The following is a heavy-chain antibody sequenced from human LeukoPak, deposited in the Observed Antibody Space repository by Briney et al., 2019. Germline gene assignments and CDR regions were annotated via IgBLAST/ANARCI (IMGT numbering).Heavy chain of an antibody. CDR1: GFTVSSNY. Sequence: GGSLRLSCAASGFTVSSNYMTWVRQAPGKGLQWVSTISARSTGTYYADSVKGRFTVSRDNSKNTLYLQMNSLRAEDTAVYFCAKDVGNWGGYFDYWGQGTLVTVSS. CDR3: AKDVGNWGGYFDY. V-gene: IGHV3-23*01. CDR2: ISARSTGT. J-gene: IGHJ4*02. D-gene: IGHD7-27*01.